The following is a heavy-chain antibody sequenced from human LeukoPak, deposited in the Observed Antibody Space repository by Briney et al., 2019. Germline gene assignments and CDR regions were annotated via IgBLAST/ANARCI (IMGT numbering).Heavy chain of an antibody. CDR3: AKRVGYYDSSGHFDY. J-gene: IGHJ4*02. CDR1: GLTFSSYA. CDR2: ISGSGGST. D-gene: IGHD3-22*01. V-gene: IGHV3-23*01. Sequence: GGSLRLSCAASGLTFSSYALSWVRQAPGKGLEWVSAISGSGGSTYYADSVKGRFTISRDNSKNTLYLQMNSLRAEDTAVYYCAKRVGYYDSSGHFDYWGQGTLVTVSS.